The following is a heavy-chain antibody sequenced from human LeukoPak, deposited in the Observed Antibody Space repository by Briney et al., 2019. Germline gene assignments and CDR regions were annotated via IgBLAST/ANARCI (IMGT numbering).Heavy chain of an antibody. CDR2: IFYSGST. V-gene: IGHV4-34*11. CDR3: ARLTMFRGVIYGTDWHSDL. D-gene: IGHD3-10*01. J-gene: IGHJ2*01. CDR1: SGSFSGYS. Sequence: SETLSLTCAVYSGSFSGYSWSWIRQPPGKGLEWIGYIFYSGSTNHNPSLRSRVTISLDTSKNQFSLKLSSVTAADTAVYYCARLTMFRGVIYGTDWHSDLWGRGTLVTVSS.